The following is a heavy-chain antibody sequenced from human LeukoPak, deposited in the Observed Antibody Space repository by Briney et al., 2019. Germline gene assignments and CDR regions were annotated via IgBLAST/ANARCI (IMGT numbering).Heavy chain of an antibody. J-gene: IGHJ5*02. CDR2: IKQDGSEK. D-gene: IGHD3-10*01. CDR3: ARDLILLWFGEYRHWFDP. CDR1: GFTFSNYW. Sequence: PGGSLRLSCAASGFTFSNYWMSWVRQAPGKGLEWVANIKQDGSEKYYVDSVKGRFTISRDNAKNSLYLQMNSLRAEDTALYYCARDLILLWFGEYRHWFDPWGQGTPVTVS. V-gene: IGHV3-7*01.